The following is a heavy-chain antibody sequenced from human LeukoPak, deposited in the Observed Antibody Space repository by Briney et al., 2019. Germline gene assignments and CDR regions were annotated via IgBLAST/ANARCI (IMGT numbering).Heavy chain of an antibody. CDR1: GFTFSSHG. D-gene: IGHD4-17*01. Sequence: GGSLRLSCAASGFTFSSHGTSWVRQAPGKGLEWVSGISGSGGGTFYADSVRGRFTISRDNSKNTVYLQMNSLRAEDTAVYYCAKSATTVTSNFDYWGRGTLVTVSS. CDR2: ISGSGGGT. V-gene: IGHV3-23*01. CDR3: AKSATTVTSNFDY. J-gene: IGHJ4*02.